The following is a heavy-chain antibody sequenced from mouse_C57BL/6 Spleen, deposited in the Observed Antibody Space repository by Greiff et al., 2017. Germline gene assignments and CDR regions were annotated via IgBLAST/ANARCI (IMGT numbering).Heavy chain of an antibody. Sequence: QVQLQQPGAELVMPGASVKLSCKASGYTFTSYWMHWVKQRPGQGLEWIGEIDPSDSYTNYNQKFKGKSTLTVDKSSSTAYMQLSSLTSEDSAVYYCARDIYSKGSWFAYWGQGTLVTVSA. V-gene: IGHV1-69*01. D-gene: IGHD2-5*01. J-gene: IGHJ3*01. CDR3: ARDIYSKGSWFAY. CDR1: GYTFTSYW. CDR2: IDPSDSYT.